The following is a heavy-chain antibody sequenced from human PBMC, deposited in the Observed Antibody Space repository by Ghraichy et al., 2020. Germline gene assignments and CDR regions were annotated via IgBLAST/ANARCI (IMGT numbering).Heavy chain of an antibody. CDR2: ISGSGGST. V-gene: IGHV3-23*01. CDR1: GFTFSSYA. Sequence: GESLNISCAASGFTFSSYAMSWVRQAPGKGLEWVSAISGSGGSTYYADSVKGRFTISRDNSKNTLYLQMNSLRAEDTAVYYCARTRLVIGSFDYWGQGTLVTVSS. J-gene: IGHJ4*02. CDR3: ARTRLVIGSFDY. D-gene: IGHD2-21*01.